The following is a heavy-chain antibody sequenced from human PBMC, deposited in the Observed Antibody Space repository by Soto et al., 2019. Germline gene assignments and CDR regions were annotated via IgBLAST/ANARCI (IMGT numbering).Heavy chain of an antibody. Sequence: PGGSLRLSCAASGFTFSSYAMHWVRQAPGKGLEWVAVISYDGSNKYYADSVKGRFTISRENSKNTLYLQMNSLRAEDTAVYYCARDSTATVVIGEEGYWGQGTLVTVSS. J-gene: IGHJ4*02. CDR1: GFTFSSYA. V-gene: IGHV3-30-3*01. D-gene: IGHD4-17*01. CDR2: ISYDGSNK. CDR3: ARDSTATVVIGEEGY.